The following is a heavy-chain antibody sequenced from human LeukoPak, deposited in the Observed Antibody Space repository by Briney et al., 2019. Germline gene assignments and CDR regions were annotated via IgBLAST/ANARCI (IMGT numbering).Heavy chain of an antibody. CDR3: ARAVFGVVINWFDP. V-gene: IGHV4-30-2*01. D-gene: IGHD3-3*01. Sequence: SQTLSLTCAVSGGSISSGGYSWSWIRQPPGKGLEWIGYIYHSGSTYCNPSLKSRVTISVDRSKNQFSLKLSSVTAADTAVYYCARAVFGVVINWFDPWGQGTLVTVPS. CDR2: IYHSGST. J-gene: IGHJ5*02. CDR1: GGSISSGGYS.